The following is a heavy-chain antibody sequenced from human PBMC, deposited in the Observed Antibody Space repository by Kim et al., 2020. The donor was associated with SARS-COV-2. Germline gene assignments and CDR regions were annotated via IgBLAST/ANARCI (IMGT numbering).Heavy chain of an antibody. CDR3: ARAGASEEVFGVVIHYYYYGMDV. CDR2: IIPIFGTA. V-gene: IGHV1-69*13. J-gene: IGHJ6*02. CDR1: GGTFSSYA. Sequence: SVKVSCKASGGTFSSYAISWVRQAPGQGLEWMGGIIPIFGTANYAQKFQGRVTITADESTSTAYMELSSLRSEDTAVYYCARAGASEEVFGVVIHYYYYGMDVWGQGTTVTVSS. D-gene: IGHD3-3*01.